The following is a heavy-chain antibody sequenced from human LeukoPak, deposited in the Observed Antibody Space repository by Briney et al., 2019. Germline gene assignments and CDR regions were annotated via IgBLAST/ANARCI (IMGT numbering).Heavy chain of an antibody. CDR1: GFTFSSNA. V-gene: IGHV3-23*01. J-gene: IGHJ4*02. CDR3: AKDWFNGVVDD. D-gene: IGHD3-10*01. CDR2: KGGSGDHI. Sequence: PGGSLRLSCAASGFTFSSNAMSWVRQAPGKGLECVSVKGGSGDHIYYADSVKGRFTISRDNSKNTLYLQMNSLRAEDTAVYYCAKDWFNGVVDDWGQGTLVTVSS.